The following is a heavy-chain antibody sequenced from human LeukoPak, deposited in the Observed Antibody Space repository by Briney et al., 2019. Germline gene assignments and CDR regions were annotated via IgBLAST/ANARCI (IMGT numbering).Heavy chain of an antibody. CDR1: GYSFTSYW. Sequence: GESLKISFKGSGYSFTSYWSGWVRQMPGKGLEWMGIIYPGDSDTSYSPSFQGQVTISADKSISTTYLQWSSLKASDTAMYYCARGSPPNWFDPWGQGTLVTVSS. J-gene: IGHJ5*02. CDR3: ARGSPPNWFDP. V-gene: IGHV5-51*01. CDR2: IYPGDSDT.